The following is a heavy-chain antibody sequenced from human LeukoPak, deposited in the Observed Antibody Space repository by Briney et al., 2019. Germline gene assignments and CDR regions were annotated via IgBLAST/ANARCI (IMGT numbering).Heavy chain of an antibody. J-gene: IGHJ4*02. D-gene: IGHD3-3*01. Sequence: GASVKVSCKASGGTFSSYAISWVRQAPGQGLEWMGGIIPIFGTANYAQKFQGRVTITTDESTSTAYMELSSLRSEDTAVYYCVRGEHDFWSGYGSFNYWGQGTLVTVSS. V-gene: IGHV1-69*05. CDR2: IIPIFGTA. CDR3: VRGEHDFWSGYGSFNY. CDR1: GGTFSSYA.